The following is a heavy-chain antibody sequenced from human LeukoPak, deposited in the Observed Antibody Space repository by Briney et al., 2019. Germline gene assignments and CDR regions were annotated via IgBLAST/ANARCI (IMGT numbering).Heavy chain of an antibody. D-gene: IGHD2-2*03. J-gene: IGHJ4*02. CDR2: INPNNGGT. Sequence: ASVKVSCKPSGYTFTGYYMHWVRQAPGQGLEWMGWINPNNGGTNYAQNFQGRVTMTRDTSISSAYMELSRLRSDDTAVYYCARSMDIVVVPAADSSGFDYWGQGTLVTVSS. CDR1: GYTFTGYY. CDR3: ARSMDIVVVPAADSSGFDY. V-gene: IGHV1-2*02.